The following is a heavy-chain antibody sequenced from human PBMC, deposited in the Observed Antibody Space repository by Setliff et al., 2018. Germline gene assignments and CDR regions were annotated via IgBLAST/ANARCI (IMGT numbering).Heavy chain of an antibody. CDR3: AREFTRYYNFWSAHRYYMDV. Sequence: ASVKVSCKASGYTFTSYAMHWVRQAPGQRLEWMGWINAGNGNTKYSQKFQGRVTITRDTSASTAYMELSSLRSKDTAVYYCAREFTRYYNFWSAHRYYMDVWGKGTTVTVSS. V-gene: IGHV1-3*01. CDR1: GYTFTSYA. D-gene: IGHD3-3*01. CDR2: INAGNGNT. J-gene: IGHJ6*03.